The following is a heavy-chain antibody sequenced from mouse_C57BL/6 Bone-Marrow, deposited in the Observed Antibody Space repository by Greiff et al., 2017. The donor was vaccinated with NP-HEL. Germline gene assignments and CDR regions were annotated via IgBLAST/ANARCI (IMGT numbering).Heavy chain of an antibody. CDR2: FYPGSGRT. CDR3: ARHGNYPWFAY. V-gene: IGHV1-55*01. D-gene: IGHD2-1*01. CDR1: GYTFTSYW. J-gene: IGHJ3*01. Sequence: QVQLQQPGAELVKPGASVQMSCKASGYTFTSYWITWVKQRPGQGLEWIGYFYPGSGRTNYNEEFKRKATLTVDTSSSTAYMQLSSRTSEDSAVYYCARHGNYPWFAYWGQGTLVTVSA.